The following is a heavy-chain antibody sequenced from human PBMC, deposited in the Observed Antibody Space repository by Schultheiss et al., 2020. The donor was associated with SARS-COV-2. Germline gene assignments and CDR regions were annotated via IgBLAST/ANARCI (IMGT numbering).Heavy chain of an antibody. D-gene: IGHD3-16*01. CDR1: GGTFSSYA. CDR2: INPNSGGT. J-gene: IGHJ4*02. CDR3: ARDRRSGEMAGFDY. V-gene: IGHV1-2*02. Sequence: ASVKVSCKASGGTFSSYAISWVRQAPGQGLEWMGWINPNSGGTNYAQKFQGRVTMTRDTSISTAYMELSRLRSDDTAVYYCARDRRSGEMAGFDYWGQGTLVTVSS.